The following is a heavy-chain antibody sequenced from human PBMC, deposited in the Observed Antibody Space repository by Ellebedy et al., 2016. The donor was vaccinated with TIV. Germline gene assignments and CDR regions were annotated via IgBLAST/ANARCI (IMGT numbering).Heavy chain of an antibody. D-gene: IGHD4-17*01. CDR1: GFKFNFYA. Sequence: GESLKISCAASGFKFNFYAMHWVRQAPGKGLEWVAFIWYDGSHTSHADSVKGRFTISRDNSDNTLCLQMNNLRAEDTAVYYCAKDGNGEGWLDPWGQGTLVTVSS. V-gene: IGHV3-33*03. CDR2: IWYDGSHT. J-gene: IGHJ5*02. CDR3: AKDGNGEGWLDP.